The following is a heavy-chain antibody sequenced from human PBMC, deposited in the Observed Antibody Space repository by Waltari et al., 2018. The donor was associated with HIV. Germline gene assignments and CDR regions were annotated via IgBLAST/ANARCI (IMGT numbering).Heavy chain of an antibody. D-gene: IGHD3-22*01. V-gene: IGHV5-51*01. CDR2: IYPGDSDT. CDR1: GYSLTRNW. Sequence: EVLLGQSGAEGKGRGESLMIACKGSGYSLTRNWIGWVRELSGLGLEWMGIIYPGDSDTRYSPSFQGQVTISADKSSSTAYLQWSSLKASDTAMYYCARHEQYYYDSSGYYGWFDPWGQGTLVTVSS. J-gene: IGHJ5*02. CDR3: ARHEQYYYDSSGYYGWFDP.